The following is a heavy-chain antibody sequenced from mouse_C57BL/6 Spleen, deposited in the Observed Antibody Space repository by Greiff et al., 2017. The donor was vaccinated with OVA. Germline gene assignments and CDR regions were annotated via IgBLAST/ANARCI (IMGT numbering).Heavy chain of an antibody. V-gene: IGHV3-6*01. D-gene: IGHD2-4*01. CDR2: ISYDGSN. CDR3: ASVLYDYDGGYAMDY. CDR1: GYSITSGYY. Sequence: ESGPGLVKPSQSLSLTCSVTGYSITSGYYWNWIRQFPGNKLEWMGYISYDGSNNYNPSLKNRISITRDTAKNQFFLKLNSVTTEDTATYYCASVLYDYDGGYAMDYWGQGTSVTVSS. J-gene: IGHJ4*01.